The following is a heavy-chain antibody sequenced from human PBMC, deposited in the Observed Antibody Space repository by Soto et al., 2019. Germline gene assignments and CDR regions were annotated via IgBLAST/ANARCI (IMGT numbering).Heavy chain of an antibody. J-gene: IGHJ4*02. D-gene: IGHD3-10*01. CDR3: ARGGITMVRGVIMPFDY. CDR2: IIPIFGTA. Sequence: QVQLVQSGAEVKKPGSSVKVSCKASGGTFSSYAISWVRQAPGQGLEWMGGIIPIFGTANYAQKFQGRVTITADESTSTAYMELSSLGSEDTAVYYCARGGITMVRGVIMPFDYWGQGTLVTVSS. V-gene: IGHV1-69*01. CDR1: GGTFSSYA.